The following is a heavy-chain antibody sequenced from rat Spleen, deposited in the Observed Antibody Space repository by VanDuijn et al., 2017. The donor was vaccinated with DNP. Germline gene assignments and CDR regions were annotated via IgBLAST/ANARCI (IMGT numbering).Heavy chain of an antibody. CDR3: VRRGGKGLFSK. Sequence: EVHLVESGGGLVQPGRSLRISCEASGFIFSDYDMAWVRQAPTKGLEWVAAISSTGVVPYYRASVKGRFIVSRDNAKSTLDLQMDSLRSEDTATYYCVRRGGKGLFSKWGQGTLVTVSS. CDR2: ISSTGVVP. J-gene: IGHJ3*01. V-gene: IGHV5-25*01. D-gene: IGHD3-1*01. CDR1: GFIFSDYD.